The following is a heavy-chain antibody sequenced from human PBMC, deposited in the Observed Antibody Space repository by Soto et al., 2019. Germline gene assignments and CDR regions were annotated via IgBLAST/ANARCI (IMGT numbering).Heavy chain of an antibody. J-gene: IGHJ4*02. CDR1: GYTFTSYY. Sequence: QVQLVQSGAEVKKPGASVKVSCKASGYTFTSYYMHWVRQAPGQGLEWMGIINPSGGSTSYAQKLQGRVTMTRDTSTSTVYMELSSLRSEDTAVYYCARDNWNYRSCDYWGQGTLVTVSS. CDR2: INPSGGST. V-gene: IGHV1-46*01. D-gene: IGHD1-7*01. CDR3: ARDNWNYRSCDY.